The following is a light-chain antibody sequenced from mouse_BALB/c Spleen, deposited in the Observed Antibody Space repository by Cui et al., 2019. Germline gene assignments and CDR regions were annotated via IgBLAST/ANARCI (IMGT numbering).Light chain of an antibody. CDR1: SSVSY. CDR2: DTS. Sequence: QIVLTQPPAIMPASPGEKVTMTCSASSSVSYMYWYQQKPGSSPRLLIYDTSNLASGVPVRFSGSGSGTSYSLTISRMEAEDAATYYCQQWSSYPRTFGGGTKLEIK. CDR3: QQWSSYPRT. J-gene: IGKJ1*01. V-gene: IGKV4-55*01.